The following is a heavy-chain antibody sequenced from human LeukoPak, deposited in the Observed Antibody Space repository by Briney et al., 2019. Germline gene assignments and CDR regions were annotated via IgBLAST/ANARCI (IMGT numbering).Heavy chain of an antibody. CDR1: GFTFNKYW. D-gene: IGHD2-2*01. CDR3: ARISSSWFDY. CDR2: IKQDGSEK. Sequence: GGSLRLSCAAPGFTFNKYWMSWVRQAPGKGLEWVANIKQDGSEKYYVDSVKGRFTISRDNAKNSLYLQMNSLRAEDTAVYYCARISSSWFDYWGQGTLVTVSS. V-gene: IGHV3-7*01. J-gene: IGHJ5*01.